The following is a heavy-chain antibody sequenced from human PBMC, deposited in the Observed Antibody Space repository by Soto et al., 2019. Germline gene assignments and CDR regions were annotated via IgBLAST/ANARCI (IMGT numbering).Heavy chain of an antibody. Sequence: GGSLRLSCATSGFTVSSNYMSWVRQAPGKGLEWVSVIYSGGSTYYADSVKGRFTISRDNSKNTLYLQMNSLRAEDTAVYYCARAGFDDFWSVYDAFDIWGQGTMVTVSS. J-gene: IGHJ3*02. CDR2: IYSGGST. D-gene: IGHD3-3*01. CDR3: ARAGFDDFWSVYDAFDI. V-gene: IGHV3-66*01. CDR1: GFTVSSNY.